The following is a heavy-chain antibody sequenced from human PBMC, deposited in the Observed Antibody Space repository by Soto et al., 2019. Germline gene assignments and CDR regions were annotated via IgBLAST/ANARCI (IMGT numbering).Heavy chain of an antibody. D-gene: IGHD6-19*01. CDR3: AKDASSTAWYFFDS. V-gene: IGHV3-23*01. Sequence: GGSLRLSCAASGFTFSSYAMNWVRQAPGKGLEWVSVISGSGGSTYYADSVKGRFTISRDSSKNTLYLQMSSLRAEDTAVYFCAKDASSTAWYFFDSWGQGTLVTVSS. CDR1: GFTFSSYA. J-gene: IGHJ4*02. CDR2: ISGSGGST.